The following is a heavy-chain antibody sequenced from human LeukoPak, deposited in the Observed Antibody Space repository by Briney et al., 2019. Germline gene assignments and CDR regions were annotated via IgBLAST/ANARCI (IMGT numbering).Heavy chain of an antibody. V-gene: IGHV1-18*01. J-gene: IGHJ4*02. CDR1: GSTFTSYG. CDR2: ISAYNGNT. Sequence: ASVKVSCKASGSTFTSYGISWVRQAPGQGLEWMGWISAYNGNTNYAQKLQGRVTMTTDTSTSTAYMELRSLRSDDTAVYYCARTPKAPAAPLDWDFDYWGQGTLVTVSS. CDR3: ARTPKAPAAPLDWDFDY. D-gene: IGHD2-2*01.